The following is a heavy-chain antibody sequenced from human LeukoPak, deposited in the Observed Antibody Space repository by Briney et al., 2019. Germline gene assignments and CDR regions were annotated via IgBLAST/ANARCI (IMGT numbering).Heavy chain of an antibody. CDR1: GFTFSSYG. CDR3: AKDLYSTVVPAALYNWFDP. D-gene: IGHD2-2*01. CDR2: IRYDGSNK. V-gene: IGHV3-30*02. J-gene: IGHJ5*02. Sequence: PGGSLRLSCAASGFTFSSYGMHWVRQAPGKGPEWVAFIRYDGSNKYYADSVKGRFTISRDNSKNTLYLQMNSLRAEETAVYYCAKDLYSTVVPAALYNWFDPWGQGTLVTVSS.